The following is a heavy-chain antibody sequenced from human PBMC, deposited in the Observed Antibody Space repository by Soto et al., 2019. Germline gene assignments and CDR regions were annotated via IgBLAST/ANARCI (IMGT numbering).Heavy chain of an antibody. Sequence: VGSLRLSCAGSVFTFSNYAVNCVRQSPGKGLEWVAVILYDGSVQHYADSVKGRFTVSRDNSKNTVYLQMNSLTPEDTATYYCAREASVADLNWLDPWGQGTRATVSS. D-gene: IGHD6-6*01. V-gene: IGHV3-30-3*01. CDR3: AREASVADLNWLDP. CDR1: VFTFSNYA. J-gene: IGHJ5*02. CDR2: ILYDGSVQ.